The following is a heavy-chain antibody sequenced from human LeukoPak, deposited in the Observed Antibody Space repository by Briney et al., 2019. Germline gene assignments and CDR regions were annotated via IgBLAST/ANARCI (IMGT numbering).Heavy chain of an antibody. CDR3: ASEIVVVSSAMVFNP. D-gene: IGHD2-2*01. CDR2: INPSGGST. Sequence: ASVKVSCKASVYSFTTYYLHWGRQAPGQGLEWMGVINPSGGSTSFAQKFQARLTMTRDTSTSTVYMELSGLSSEDTAVYYCASEIVVVSSAMVFNPWGQGTLVTVSS. J-gene: IGHJ5*02. V-gene: IGHV1-46*01. CDR1: VYSFTTYY.